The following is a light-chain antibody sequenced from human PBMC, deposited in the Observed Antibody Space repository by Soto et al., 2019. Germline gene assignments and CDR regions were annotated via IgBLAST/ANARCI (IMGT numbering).Light chain of an antibody. Sequence: DIQMKQSAATLSASVRDRVTITCRASKTISSWLAWYQQKPGKAPNLLIYKASSLKSGVPSRFSGSGSGTEFTLTISSLQPDDFATYYCQQYNSYWTFGQGTNVDIK. CDR2: KAS. J-gene: IGKJ1*01. CDR1: KTISSW. V-gene: IGKV1-5*03. CDR3: QQYNSYWT.